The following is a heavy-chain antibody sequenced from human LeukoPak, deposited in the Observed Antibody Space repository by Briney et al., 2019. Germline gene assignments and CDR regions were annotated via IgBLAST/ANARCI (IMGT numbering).Heavy chain of an antibody. J-gene: IGHJ4*03. CDR1: GGTFSSYT. CDR3: ARRRKESSSPFDY. CDR2: IIPIFGTA. Sequence: VASVKVSCKASGGTFSSYTISWVRQAPGQGLEWMGGIIPIFGTANYAQKFQGRVTITADESTSTAYMELSSLRSEDTAVYYCARRRKESSSPFDYWGQGTTVTVFS. D-gene: IGHD6-6*01. V-gene: IGHV1-69*01.